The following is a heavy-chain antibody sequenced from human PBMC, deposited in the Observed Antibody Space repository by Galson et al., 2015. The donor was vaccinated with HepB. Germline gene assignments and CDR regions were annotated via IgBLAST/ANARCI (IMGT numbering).Heavy chain of an antibody. Sequence: SVKVSCKASGGTFSSYTISWVRQAPGQGLEWMGRIIPILGIANYAQKFQGRVTITADKSTSTAYMELSSLRSEDTAVYYCAREGYCSGGSCPELHYWGQGTLVTVSS. D-gene: IGHD2-15*01. V-gene: IGHV1-69*04. CDR1: GGTFSSYT. J-gene: IGHJ4*02. CDR2: IIPILGIA. CDR3: AREGYCSGGSCPELHY.